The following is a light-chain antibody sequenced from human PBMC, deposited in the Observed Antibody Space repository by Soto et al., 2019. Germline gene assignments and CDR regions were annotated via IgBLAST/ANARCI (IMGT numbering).Light chain of an antibody. CDR3: SSYTSSSTYV. CDR2: YVS. Sequence: QSALTQPASVSGSPGQSITISCTGTSSDVGGYNYVSWYQQHPGKAPKLMIYYVSNRPAGVSKRFSGSQSSNTAALTISGLQVEDEADSYCSSYTSSSTYVFGTGTKLAFL. CDR1: SSDVGGYNY. J-gene: IGLJ1*01. V-gene: IGLV2-14*01.